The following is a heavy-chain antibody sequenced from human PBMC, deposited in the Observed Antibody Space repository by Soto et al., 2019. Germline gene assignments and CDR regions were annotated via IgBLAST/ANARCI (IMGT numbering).Heavy chain of an antibody. V-gene: IGHV4-4*07. D-gene: IGHD5-18*01. J-gene: IGHJ6*02. Sequence: SETLSLTCTVSGGSISSYYWSWIRQPGGKGLEWIGRIYTSGSTNYNPSLKSRVTMSVDTSKNQFSLKLSSVTAADTAVYYCARDRFEYSYGSSYGMDVWGQGTTVTVSS. CDR3: ARDRFEYSYGSSYGMDV. CDR2: IYTSGST. CDR1: GGSISSYY.